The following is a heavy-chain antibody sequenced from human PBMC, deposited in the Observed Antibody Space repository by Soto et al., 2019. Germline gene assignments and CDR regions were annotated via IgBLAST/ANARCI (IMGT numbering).Heavy chain of an antibody. Sequence: ASVKVSCKASEYSFTGHYLHWVRQAPGQGLEWMGWIDPKSGDTKYAPKFQDRVTMTRDTSISRAYMDLSSLRYDDTAVYYCARDYDKSGYDYFDPWGQGTLVT. D-gene: IGHD3-22*01. CDR1: EYSFTGHY. CDR3: ARDYDKSGYDYFDP. J-gene: IGHJ5*02. CDR2: IDPKSGDT. V-gene: IGHV1-2*02.